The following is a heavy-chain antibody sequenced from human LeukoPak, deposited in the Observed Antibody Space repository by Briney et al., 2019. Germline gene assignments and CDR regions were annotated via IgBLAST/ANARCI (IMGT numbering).Heavy chain of an antibody. CDR3: ARLEAYSSSSGGWFDP. CDR1: GGSISSYY. Sequence: PSETLSVTCTVSGGSISSYYWGWIRQPPGKGLEWIGSIYYSGSTYYNPSLKSRVTISVDTSKNQFSLKLSSVTAADTAVYYCARLEAYSSSSGGWFDPWGQGTLVSVSS. V-gene: IGHV4-39*01. D-gene: IGHD6-6*01. J-gene: IGHJ5*02. CDR2: IYYSGST.